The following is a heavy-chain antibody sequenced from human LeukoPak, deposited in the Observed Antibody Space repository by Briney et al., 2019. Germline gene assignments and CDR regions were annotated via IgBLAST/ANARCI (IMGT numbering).Heavy chain of an antibody. V-gene: IGHV3-33*06. D-gene: IGHD6-13*01. CDR1: GFTFSSYG. J-gene: IGHJ4*02. CDR2: IWYDGSNK. Sequence: PGRSLRLSCAASGFTFSSYGMHWVRQAPGKGLEWVAVIWYDGSNKYYADSVKGRFTISRDNSKNTLYPQMNSLRAEDTAVYYCAKDRTVYSSSWYYFDYWGQGTLVTVSS. CDR3: AKDRTVYSSSWYYFDY.